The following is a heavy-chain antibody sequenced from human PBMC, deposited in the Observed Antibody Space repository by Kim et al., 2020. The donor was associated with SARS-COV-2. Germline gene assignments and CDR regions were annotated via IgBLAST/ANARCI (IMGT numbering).Heavy chain of an antibody. CDR1: GFTFSSYA. Sequence: GGSLRLSCAASGFTFSSYAMSWVRQAPGKGLEWVSAISGSGGSTYYADSVKGRFTISRDNSKNTLYLQMNSLRAEDTAVYFCAKSPSSSSWFDPWGQGTLVTVSS. V-gene: IGHV3-23*01. CDR2: ISGSGGST. J-gene: IGHJ5*02. CDR3: AKSPSSSSWFDP. D-gene: IGHD6-6*01.